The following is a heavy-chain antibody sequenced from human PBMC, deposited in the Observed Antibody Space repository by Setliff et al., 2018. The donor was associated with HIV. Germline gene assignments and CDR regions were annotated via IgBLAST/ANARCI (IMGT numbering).Heavy chain of an antibody. CDR1: GVSITSHY. V-gene: IGHV4-4*09. D-gene: IGHD1-26*01. CDR3: ARWESAQKAFNP. CDR2: GHHSGHT. J-gene: IGHJ3*01. Sequence: SATLSLTCTVSGVSITSHYWNWIRQSPGKGLEWIGFGHHSGHTRQNPSLASRVTISVDMSKNQFSLKLNSLSAADTAVYYCARWESAQKAFNPWGHGTMVTVSS.